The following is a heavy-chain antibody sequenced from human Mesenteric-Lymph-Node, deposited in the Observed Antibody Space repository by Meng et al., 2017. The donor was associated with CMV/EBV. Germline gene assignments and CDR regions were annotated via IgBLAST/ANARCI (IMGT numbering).Heavy chain of an antibody. V-gene: IGHV3-23*01. J-gene: IGHJ4*02. CDR2: ISASGGSR. CDR1: GFNFLNYA. CDR3: AKDPEGY. Sequence: EVQLLESGGGLAQPGGSLRVSCAVSGFNFLNYAMTWVRQAPGKGLEWVSTISASGGSRYYADSVQGRFSVSRDNYKNPLYQQMNSLRAEDTAVYYCAKDPEGYWGQGTLVTVSS.